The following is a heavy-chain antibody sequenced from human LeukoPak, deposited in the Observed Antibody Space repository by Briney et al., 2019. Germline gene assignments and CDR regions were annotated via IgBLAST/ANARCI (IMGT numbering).Heavy chain of an antibody. D-gene: IGHD3-22*01. CDR3: ARDPAVLGYDSSGWDY. J-gene: IGHJ4*02. Sequence: SVKVSCKASRGTFSSYAISWVRQAPGQGLEWMGRIIPIFGTANYAQKFQGRVTITTDESTSTAYMELSSLRSEDTAVYYCARDPAVLGYDSSGWDYWGQGTLVTVSS. V-gene: IGHV1-69*05. CDR2: IIPIFGTA. CDR1: RGTFSSYA.